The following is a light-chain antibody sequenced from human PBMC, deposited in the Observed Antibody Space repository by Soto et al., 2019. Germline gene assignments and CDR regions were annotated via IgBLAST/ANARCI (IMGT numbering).Light chain of an antibody. CDR2: DAS. J-gene: IGKJ1*01. CDR1: QDISNY. Sequence: DIQMTQSPSSLSASVGDRVTITCQASQDISNYLNWYQQKPGKAPKLLIYDASNLETGVPSRFSGSGCGTDFTFTISSLQPEDIATYYCQQYDNHWTFGQGTKVEIK. CDR3: QQYDNHWT. V-gene: IGKV1-33*01.